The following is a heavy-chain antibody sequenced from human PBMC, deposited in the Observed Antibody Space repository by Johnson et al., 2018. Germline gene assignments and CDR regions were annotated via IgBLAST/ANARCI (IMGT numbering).Heavy chain of an antibody. V-gene: IGHV3-30*18. CDR1: GFTFNNYG. D-gene: IGHD3-22*01. CDR2: ISYDGSDK. J-gene: IGHJ6*03. Sequence: QVQLQESGGGVAQPGRSLRLSCAASGFTFNNYGMHWVRQTPGKGLEWVAVISYDGSDKYYADSVKGRFTISRDNSKNTLYLQRNSLRAEDTAVYYCAKDINYYDSSGYYYYYYMDVWGKGTTVTVSS. CDR3: AKDINYYDSSGYYYYYYMDV.